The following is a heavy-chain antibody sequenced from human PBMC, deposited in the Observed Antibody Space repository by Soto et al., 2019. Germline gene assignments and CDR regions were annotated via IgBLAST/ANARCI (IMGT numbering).Heavy chain of an antibody. CDR1: GFTFGNAW. CDR3: AKDISLRGWVYLVVEY. CDR2: IKTETDGGTA. Sequence: EVHLVESGGGLVKPGGSLRLSCSVSGFTFGNAWMSWVRQGPGKGLEWVGRIKTETDGGTADYAAPVKGRFTISRDNAKNSLHLQMNSLRAEDTAVYYCAKDISLRGWVYLVVEYWGQGTLVTVSP. J-gene: IGHJ4*02. V-gene: IGHV3-15*05. D-gene: IGHD6-13*01.